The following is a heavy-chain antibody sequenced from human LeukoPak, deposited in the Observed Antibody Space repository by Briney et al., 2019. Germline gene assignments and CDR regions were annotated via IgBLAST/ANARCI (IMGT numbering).Heavy chain of an antibody. CDR1: GGSFSGNY. V-gene: IGHV4-34*01. CDR3: ARSPYYYYMDV. CDR2: INHSGST. J-gene: IGHJ6*03. Sequence: PSETLSLTCAVYGGSFSGNYWSWIRQPPGKGLEWIGEINHSGSTNYNPSLKSRVTISVDTSKNQFSLKLSSVTAADTAVYYCARSPYYYYMDVWGKGTTVTVSS.